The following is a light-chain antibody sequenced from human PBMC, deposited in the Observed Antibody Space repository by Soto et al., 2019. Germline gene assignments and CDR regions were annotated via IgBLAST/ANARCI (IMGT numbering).Light chain of an antibody. CDR1: SSDITNDKF. CDR2: EDT. CDR3: SSYARANTWV. Sequence: QSALTQPASVSASPGQSITISCTGSSSDITNDKFVSWYQLHPGKAPQLMIYEDTYRPPGVSNRFSASKSGNTASLTISGVQVEDESDFYCSSYARANTWVFGGGTKVTVL. J-gene: IGLJ3*02. V-gene: IGLV2-14*03.